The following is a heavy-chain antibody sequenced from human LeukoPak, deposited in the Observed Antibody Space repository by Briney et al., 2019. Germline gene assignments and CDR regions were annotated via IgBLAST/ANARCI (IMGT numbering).Heavy chain of an antibody. Sequence: SETLSLTCAVYGGSFSNYYWSWIRQPPGKGLEWIGEINHSGSTNYNPSLKSRVTISVDTSKNQFSLKLSSVTAADTAVYYCARGLTMITFGGVIATDAFDIWGQGTMVTVSS. V-gene: IGHV4-34*01. CDR2: INHSGST. CDR3: ARGLTMITFGGVIATDAFDI. J-gene: IGHJ3*02. D-gene: IGHD3-16*02. CDR1: GGSFSNYY.